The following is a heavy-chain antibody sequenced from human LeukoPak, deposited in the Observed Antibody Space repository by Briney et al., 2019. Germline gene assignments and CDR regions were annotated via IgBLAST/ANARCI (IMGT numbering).Heavy chain of an antibody. J-gene: IGHJ4*02. D-gene: IGHD3-9*01. Sequence: PSETLSLTCTVSGGSISSYYWSWIRQPPGKGLEWIGYIYYSGSTNYNPSLKSRVTISVDTSKNQFSLKLSSVTAADTAVYYCARAMSHFYWLPNFDYWGQGTLVTVSS. CDR2: IYYSGST. CDR3: ARAMSHFYWLPNFDY. V-gene: IGHV4-59*01. CDR1: GGSISSYY.